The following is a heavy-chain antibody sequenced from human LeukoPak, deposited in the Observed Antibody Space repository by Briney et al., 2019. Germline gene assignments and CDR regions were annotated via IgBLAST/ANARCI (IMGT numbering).Heavy chain of an antibody. Sequence: SQTLSLTCAISGDSVSSNSAAWNWVRQSQSRDLEWLGRTYYRSKWYNDYAVSVKSRITINPDTSKNQFSLQLNSVTPEDTAVCYCARGPRTTNDAFDIWGQGTMVTVSS. V-gene: IGHV6-1*01. CDR2: TYYRSKWYN. J-gene: IGHJ3*02. CDR1: GDSVSSNSAA. D-gene: IGHD1-1*01. CDR3: ARGPRTTNDAFDI.